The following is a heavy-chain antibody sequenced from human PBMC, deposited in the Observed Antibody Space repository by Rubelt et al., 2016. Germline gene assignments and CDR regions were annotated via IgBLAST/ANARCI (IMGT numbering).Heavy chain of an antibody. Sequence: QVQLQQWGAGLLKPSETPSLTCAVYGGSFSGYYWSWIRQPPGKGLEWIGGIIYSGGTYYNPSLQSRVTISVDTYKNQLSLKLRPVTAADTAVYYCARHTDIVVVKEKVYYFDYWGQGTLVTVSS. V-gene: IGHV4-34*12. D-gene: IGHD2-21*01. CDR1: GGSFSGYY. J-gene: IGHJ4*02. CDR2: IIYSGGT. CDR3: ARHTDIVVVKEKVYYFDY.